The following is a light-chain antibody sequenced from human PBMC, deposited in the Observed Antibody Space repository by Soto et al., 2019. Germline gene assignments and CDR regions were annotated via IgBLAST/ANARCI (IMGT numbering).Light chain of an antibody. V-gene: IGKV3-11*01. J-gene: IGKJ3*01. Sequence: EIVLTQSPATLYLSPGERATLSCRASQSVSSYLAWYQQKPGQAPRLLIYDASNRATGISARFSGSGSGTDFTLTISSLEPEDFAVYYCQQRYNWPLTFGPGTKVDIK. CDR1: QSVSSY. CDR2: DAS. CDR3: QQRYNWPLT.